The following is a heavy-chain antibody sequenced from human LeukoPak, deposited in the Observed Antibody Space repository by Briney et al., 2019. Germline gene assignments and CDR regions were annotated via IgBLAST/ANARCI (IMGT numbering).Heavy chain of an antibody. J-gene: IGHJ4*02. Sequence: SETLSLTCTVSGGSISSYYWSWIRQPPGKGLEWIGYIYYSGSTNYNPSLKSRVTISVDTSKNQFSLKLSSVTAADTAVYYCASVTTYYDILTGYPEGDYFDYWGQGTLVTVSS. V-gene: IGHV4-59*01. D-gene: IGHD3-9*01. CDR3: ASVTTYYDILTGYPEGDYFDY. CDR2: IYYSGST. CDR1: GGSISSYY.